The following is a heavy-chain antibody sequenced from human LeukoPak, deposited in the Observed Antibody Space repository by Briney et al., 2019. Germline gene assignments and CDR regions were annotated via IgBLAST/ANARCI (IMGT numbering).Heavy chain of an antibody. D-gene: IGHD2-2*01. Sequence: PGRSLRLSCAASGFTFSSYAMHWVRQAPGKGLEWVAVISYGGSNKYYADSVKGRFTISRDNSKNTLYLQMNSLRAEDTAVYYCARGSVIDWIVVVPAALDYWGQGTLVTVSS. J-gene: IGHJ4*02. CDR1: GFTFSSYA. V-gene: IGHV3-30*04. CDR2: ISYGGSNK. CDR3: ARGSVIDWIVVVPAALDY.